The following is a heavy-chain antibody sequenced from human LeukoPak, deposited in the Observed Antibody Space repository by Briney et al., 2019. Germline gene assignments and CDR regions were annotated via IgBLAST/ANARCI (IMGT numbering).Heavy chain of an antibody. V-gene: IGHV1-2*02. CDR3: ARDTPAYYYDSSGSYSYYYYGMDV. Sequence: ASVKVSCKASGYTFTSYYMHWVRQAPGQGLEWMGWINPNSGGTNYAQKFQGRVTMTRDTSISTAYMELSRLRSDDTAVYYCARDTPAYYYDSSGSYSYYYYGMDVWGQGTTVTVSS. D-gene: IGHD3-22*01. CDR2: INPNSGGT. CDR1: GYTFTSYY. J-gene: IGHJ6*02.